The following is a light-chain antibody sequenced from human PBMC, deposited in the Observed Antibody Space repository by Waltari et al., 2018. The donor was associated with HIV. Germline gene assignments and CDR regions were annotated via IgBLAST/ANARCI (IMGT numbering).Light chain of an antibody. J-gene: IGLJ3*02. V-gene: IGLV2-18*02. CDR3: SSYTSSNTWV. Sequence: QSALTQPPSVSGSPGQSVTISCTGTSSDIGSYNRVSWYRQPPGTAPKLMIYEVGNRPSGVPDRFDGSKSGNTASLTISGLHAEDEADYYCSSYTSSNTWVFGGGTTLTVL. CDR1: SSDIGSYNR. CDR2: EVG.